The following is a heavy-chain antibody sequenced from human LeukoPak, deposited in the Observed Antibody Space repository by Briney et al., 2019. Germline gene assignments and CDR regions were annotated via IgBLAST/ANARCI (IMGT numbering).Heavy chain of an antibody. CDR3: ARDTVVRGYELFDY. CDR1: GFTFSSYW. CDR2: IKQDGSEK. Sequence: GGSLRLSCAASGFTFSSYWMSWVRQAPGKGLEWVANIKQDGSEKYYVDSVKGRFTISRDNAKNSLHLQMNSLRAEDTAVYYCARDTVVRGYELFDYWGQGTLVTVSS. J-gene: IGHJ4*02. V-gene: IGHV3-7*01. D-gene: IGHD5-12*01.